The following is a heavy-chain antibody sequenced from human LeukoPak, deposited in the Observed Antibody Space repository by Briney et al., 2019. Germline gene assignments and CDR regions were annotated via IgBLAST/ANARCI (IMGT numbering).Heavy chain of an antibody. CDR2: ISYDGSNK. V-gene: IGHV3-30*03. CDR3: ARGSYFDY. CDR1: GFTFSSYG. Sequence: PGRSLRLSCAASGFTFSSYGMHWVRQAPGKGLEWVAVISYDGSNKYYADSVKGRFTISRDNSKNTLYLQTNSLRAEDTAVYYCARGSYFDYWGQGTLVTVSS. J-gene: IGHJ4*02.